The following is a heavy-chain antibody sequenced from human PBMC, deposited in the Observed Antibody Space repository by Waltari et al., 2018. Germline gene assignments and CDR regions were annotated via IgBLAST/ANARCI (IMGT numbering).Heavy chain of an antibody. J-gene: IGHJ3*02. Sequence: QVQLQESGPGLVKPSQTLSLTCTVSGGSISSGSSYWSWIRQPAGKGLEWIGYIYTSGSTNYNPSLKSRVTISVDTSKNQFSLKLSSVTAADTAVYYCARALDAFDIWGQGTMVTVSS. CDR3: ARALDAFDI. CDR2: IYTSGST. V-gene: IGHV4-61*09. CDR1: GGSISSGSSY.